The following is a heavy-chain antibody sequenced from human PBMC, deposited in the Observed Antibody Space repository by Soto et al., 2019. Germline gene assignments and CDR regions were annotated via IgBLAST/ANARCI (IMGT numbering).Heavy chain of an antibody. CDR2: INPSGGST. CDR1: GYTFTSYY. CDR3: AREVSHGIAARPLRKGAGGDGGFDP. V-gene: IGHV1-46*01. Sequence: QVQLVQSGAEVKKPGASVKVSCKASGYTFTSYYMHWVRQAPGQGLEWMGIINPSGGSTSYAQKFQGRVTMTRDKSTGTVYMELSSLRAEDTAVYYCAREVSHGIAARPLRKGAGGDGGFDPWGQGTLVTVSS. J-gene: IGHJ5*02. D-gene: IGHD6-6*01.